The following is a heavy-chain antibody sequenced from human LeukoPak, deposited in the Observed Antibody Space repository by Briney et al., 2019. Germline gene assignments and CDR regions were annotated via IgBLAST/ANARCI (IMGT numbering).Heavy chain of an antibody. V-gene: IGHV4-34*01. CDR3: ARDGSGHGY. CDR1: GGSFSGYY. CDR2: INHSEST. Sequence: PSETLSLTCAVYGGSFSGYYWSWIRQHPGKGLEWIGEINHSESTSYNPSLKSRVTISIDTSNNQFSLNLSSVTAADTAVYYCARDGSGHGYWGQGTLVTVSS. J-gene: IGHJ4*02. D-gene: IGHD3-3*01.